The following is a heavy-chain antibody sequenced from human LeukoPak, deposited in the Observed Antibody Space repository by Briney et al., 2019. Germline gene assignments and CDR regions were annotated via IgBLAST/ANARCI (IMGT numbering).Heavy chain of an antibody. V-gene: IGHV1-18*01. CDR1: GYTFTSYG. CDR3: ATDLLRVAVADLDY. Sequence: ASVKVSCKASGYTFTSYGISWVRQAPGQGLEWMGWISAYNGNTNYAQKLQGRVTMTTDTSTSTAYMELRSLRSDDTAVYYCATDLLRVAVADLDYWGQGTLVTVSS. D-gene: IGHD6-19*01. J-gene: IGHJ4*02. CDR2: ISAYNGNT.